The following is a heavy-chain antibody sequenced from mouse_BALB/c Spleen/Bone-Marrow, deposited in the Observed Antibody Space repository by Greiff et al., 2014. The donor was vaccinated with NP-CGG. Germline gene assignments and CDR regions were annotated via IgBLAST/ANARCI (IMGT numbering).Heavy chain of an antibody. D-gene: IGHD4-1*01. Sequence: QVQLKESGPGLVQPSQSLSITCTVSGFSLTSYGVHWVRQSPGKGLEWLGVIWGGGSTDYNAAFISRLSISKDNAKSQVFFKMNSLQADDTAIYYCASNWDYAMDYWGQGTSVTVSS. CDR1: GFSLTSYG. J-gene: IGHJ4*01. V-gene: IGHV2-4-1*01. CDR3: ASNWDYAMDY. CDR2: IWGGGST.